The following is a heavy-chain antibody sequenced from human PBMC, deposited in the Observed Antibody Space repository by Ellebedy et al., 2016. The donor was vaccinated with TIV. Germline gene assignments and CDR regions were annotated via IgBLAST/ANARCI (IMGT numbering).Heavy chain of an antibody. CDR1: GFTFSSYN. J-gene: IGHJ6*02. Sequence: GESLKISCAASGFTFSSYNMNWVRQAPGKGLEWVSYISSSSSTIYYADSVKGRFTISRDNAKNSLYLQMNSLRAEDTAVYYCARDSSRGDYDFWRGYYYFYYGMDVWGQGTTVTVSS. CDR3: ARDSSRGDYDFWRGYYYFYYGMDV. CDR2: ISSSSSTI. V-gene: IGHV3-48*04. D-gene: IGHD3-3*01.